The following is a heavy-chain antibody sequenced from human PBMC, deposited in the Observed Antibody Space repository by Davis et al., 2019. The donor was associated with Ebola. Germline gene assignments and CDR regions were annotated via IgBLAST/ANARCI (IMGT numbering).Heavy chain of an antibody. CDR3: ARGDVFRYFDWLSHYFDY. CDR2: ISSSSSYI. V-gene: IGHV3-21*01. CDR1: GFTFSRYS. D-gene: IGHD3-9*01. J-gene: IGHJ4*02. Sequence: PGGSLRLSCAASGFTFSRYSMNWVRQAPGKGLEWVSSISSSSSYIYYGDSVKGRFSISRDNAKNSLYLQMNSLTAEDTAVYYCARGDVFRYFDWLSHYFDYWGQGTLVTVSS.